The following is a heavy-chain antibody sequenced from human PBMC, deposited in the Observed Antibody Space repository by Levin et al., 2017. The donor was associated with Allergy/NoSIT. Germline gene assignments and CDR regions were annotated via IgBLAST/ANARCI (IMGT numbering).Heavy chain of an antibody. J-gene: IGHJ4*02. Sequence: GESLKISCAASGFTFSSHSMNWVRQAPGKGLEWVSSISSSGHYIYYADSVKGRFTISRDNAKNSLYLQMNSLRVEDTAVYYCARGYSGSYSLDYWGQGTLVTVSS. CDR3: ARGYSGSYSLDY. D-gene: IGHD1-26*01. V-gene: IGHV3-21*01. CDR1: GFTFSSHS. CDR2: ISSSGHYI.